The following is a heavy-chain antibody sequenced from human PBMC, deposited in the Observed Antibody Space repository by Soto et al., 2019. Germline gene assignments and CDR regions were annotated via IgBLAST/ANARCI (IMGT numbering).Heavy chain of an antibody. V-gene: IGHV1-3*01. CDR3: ARDLGGWTDY. J-gene: IGHJ4*02. CDR2: INAGNGNT. D-gene: IGHD6-19*01. Sequence: QVQLVQSGAEVKKPGASVKVSCKASGYTFTSYAMQWVRQAPGQRLEWMGWINAGNGNTKYSQKFQGRVTITRDTPASTAYMELGSLRSEDTAVYYCARDLGGWTDYWGQGTLVTVSS. CDR1: GYTFTSYA.